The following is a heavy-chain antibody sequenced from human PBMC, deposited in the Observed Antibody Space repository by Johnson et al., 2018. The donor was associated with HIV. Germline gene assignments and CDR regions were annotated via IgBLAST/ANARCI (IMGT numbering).Heavy chain of an antibody. CDR3: ARSEYSSSVLNAFDI. CDR2: ISSSGSTI. D-gene: IGHD6-13*01. CDR1: GFTFSDYY. J-gene: IGHJ3*02. Sequence: QEQLVESGGGLVKPGGSLRLSCAASGFTFSDYYMSWIRQAPGKGLEWVSYISSSGSTIYYADSVKGRFTISRDNAKNSVYLQMNSPRAEDTAVYYCARSEYSSSVLNAFDIWGQGTMVTVSS. V-gene: IGHV3-11*04.